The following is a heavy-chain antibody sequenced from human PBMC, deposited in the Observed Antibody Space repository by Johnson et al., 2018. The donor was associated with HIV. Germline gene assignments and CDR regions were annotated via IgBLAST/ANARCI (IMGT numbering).Heavy chain of an antibody. V-gene: IGHV3-23*04. CDR3: RSQWTMITFGGDNAFDI. D-gene: IGHD3-16*01. Sequence: VQLVESGGGLVKPGGSLRLSCAASGFTFSSYAMSWVRQAPGKGLEWVSAISGSGGSTYYADSVKGRFTISRDNSKNTLYLQMNSLKTEDTGVYYCRSQWTMITFGGDNAFDIWGQGTMVTVSS. CDR2: ISGSGGST. J-gene: IGHJ3*02. CDR1: GFTFSSYA.